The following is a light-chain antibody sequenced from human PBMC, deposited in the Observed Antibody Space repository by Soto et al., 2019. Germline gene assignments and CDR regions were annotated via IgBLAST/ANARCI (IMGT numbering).Light chain of an antibody. Sequence: QSVLTQPASVSGSPGEAITIPCTGTSSDVGSYNLVSWYQQHPGKAPKLMIYEVSKRPSGVSNRFSGSKSGNTASLTISGHQAEDEADYYCCSYAGSSTYVFGTGTKVTVL. J-gene: IGLJ1*01. V-gene: IGLV2-23*02. CDR1: SSDVGSYNL. CDR3: CSYAGSSTYV. CDR2: EVS.